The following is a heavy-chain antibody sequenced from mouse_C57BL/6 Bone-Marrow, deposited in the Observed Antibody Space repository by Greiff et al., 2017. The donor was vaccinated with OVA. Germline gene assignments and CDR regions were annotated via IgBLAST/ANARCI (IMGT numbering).Heavy chain of an antibody. V-gene: IGHV1-59*01. CDR2: IDPSDSYT. J-gene: IGHJ3*01. Sequence: QVQLQQSGAELVRPGTSVKLSCKASGYTFTSYWMHWVKQRPGQGLEWIGVIDPSDSYTNYNQKFKGKATLTVDTSSSTAYMQLSSLTSEDAAVYYCAREELGGFAYWGQGTLVTVSA. CDR1: GYTFTSYW. CDR3: AREELGGFAY. D-gene: IGHD4-1*01.